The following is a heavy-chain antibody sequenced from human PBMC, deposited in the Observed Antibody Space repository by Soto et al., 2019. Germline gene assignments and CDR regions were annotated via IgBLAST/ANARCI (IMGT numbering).Heavy chain of an antibody. Sequence: QVQLVESGGGVVQPGRSLRLSCAASGFTFSNYGMHWVRQAPGKGLDWVAVMWFDGSGKYYADSVKGRFTISRDNSKNTLYLQMNSLRADDTAVYYCARDRDEFFGKLDVWGQGTTVTVSS. D-gene: IGHD3-3*01. CDR1: GFTFSNYG. J-gene: IGHJ6*02. CDR2: MWFDGSGK. V-gene: IGHV3-33*01. CDR3: ARDRDEFFGKLDV.